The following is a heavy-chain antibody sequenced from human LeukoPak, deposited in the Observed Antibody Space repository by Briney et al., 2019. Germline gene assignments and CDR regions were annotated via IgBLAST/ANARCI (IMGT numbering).Heavy chain of an antibody. D-gene: IGHD1-26*01. CDR2: ISSSSSII. Sequence: AGGSLRLSCAASGFTFSSYEMNWVRQAPGKGLEWVSYISSSSSIIYYADSVKGRFTISRDNAKNSLYLQMNSLRAEDTAVYYCARDPYNGNYGDSYYYYMDVWGKGTTVTISS. J-gene: IGHJ6*03. CDR1: GFTFSSYE. CDR3: ARDPYNGNYGDSYYYYMDV. V-gene: IGHV3-48*01.